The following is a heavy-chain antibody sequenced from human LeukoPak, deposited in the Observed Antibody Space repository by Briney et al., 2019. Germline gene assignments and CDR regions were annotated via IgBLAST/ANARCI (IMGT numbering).Heavy chain of an antibody. V-gene: IGHV3-21*01. J-gene: IGHJ4*02. Sequence: GGSLRLSCAASGFTFSSDSMNWVRQAPGKGLEWVSSISSSSSYIYYADSVKGRFTISRDNAKNSLYLQMNSLRAEDTAVYYCARAYYYGSGSKNTYYFDYWGQGTLVTVSS. CDR3: ARAYYYGSGSKNTYYFDY. CDR2: ISSSSSYI. CDR1: GFTFSSDS. D-gene: IGHD3-10*01.